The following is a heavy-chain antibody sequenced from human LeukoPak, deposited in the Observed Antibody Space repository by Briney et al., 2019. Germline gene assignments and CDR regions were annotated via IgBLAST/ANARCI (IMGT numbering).Heavy chain of an antibody. CDR3: ARRIAAAAAPYYFDY. V-gene: IGHV3-74*01. CDR2: INSDGSST. Sequence: GGSLRLSCAASGFTFSSYWMHWVRQAPGKGLLWVSRINSDGSSTSYADSVKGRCTISRDNAKNTLYLQMNSLRAEDTAVYYCARRIAAAAAPYYFDYWGQGTLVTVSS. D-gene: IGHD6-13*01. CDR1: GFTFSSYW. J-gene: IGHJ4*02.